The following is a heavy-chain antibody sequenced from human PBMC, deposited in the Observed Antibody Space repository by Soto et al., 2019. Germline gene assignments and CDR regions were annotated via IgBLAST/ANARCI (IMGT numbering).Heavy chain of an antibody. V-gene: IGHV3-33*05. CDR2: TSYDGSNK. Sequence: QVQLVESGGGVVQPGTSLRLSCVGSGFTFRSYVIHWVRQAPGKGLEWVALTSYDGSNKDYGDSVKGRFTISRDNSRNTVDLQMDSLRREDPALYYCARWGTTGGLDVWGQGTLVSVSS. D-gene: IGHD3-16*01. CDR1: GFTFRSYV. CDR3: ARWGTTGGLDV. J-gene: IGHJ1*01.